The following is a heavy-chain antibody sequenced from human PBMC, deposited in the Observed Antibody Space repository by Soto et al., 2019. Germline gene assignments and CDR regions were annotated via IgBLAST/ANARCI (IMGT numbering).Heavy chain of an antibody. J-gene: IGHJ4*02. CDR2: LYNSVST. CDR1: GGSISSGGYY. Sequence: HVQLQESGPGLVKPSQTLYLTGTVSGGSISSGGYYWSRIRQHPGKGLEWIGYLYNSVSTYYNPSLKSRVTISVDKSKNQFSLKLSSVTAADTAVYYCSRDPQYWGQGTLVTVSS. CDR3: SRDPQY. V-gene: IGHV4-31*03.